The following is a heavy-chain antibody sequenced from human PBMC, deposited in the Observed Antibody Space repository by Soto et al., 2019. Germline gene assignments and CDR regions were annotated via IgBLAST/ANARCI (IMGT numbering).Heavy chain of an antibody. V-gene: IGHV1-18*01. Sequence: QVQLVQSGAEVKKPRASVKFSCKAPGYTFTSYGISWGRQAPGQGLEWMGWSSAYNGNTNSAQTLRGRVTMTTDTSASTAYMELRSLRSDDTVGYYCSRGSNDIDYWGQGSLVTVST. CDR3: SRGSNDIDY. J-gene: IGHJ4*02. CDR1: GYTFTSYG. D-gene: IGHD1-1*01. CDR2: SSAYNGNT.